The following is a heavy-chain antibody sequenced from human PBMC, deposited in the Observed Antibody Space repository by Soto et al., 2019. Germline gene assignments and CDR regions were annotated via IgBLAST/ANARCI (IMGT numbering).Heavy chain of an antibody. V-gene: IGHV4-31*03. Sequence: QVHLQESGPGLVKPSQTLSLTCTVSCGSISSGGYYWSWIRQHPGKGLEWIGYIYYSGSTYYNPSLKSGVTISVDTSKNQFSLKLSSVTAADTAVYYCARVGLDCSSTGCRHYYGMDVWGQGTKVTVCS. CDR1: CGSISSGGYY. J-gene: IGHJ6*02. CDR3: ARVGLDCSSTGCRHYYGMDV. D-gene: IGHD2-2*01. CDR2: IYYSGST.